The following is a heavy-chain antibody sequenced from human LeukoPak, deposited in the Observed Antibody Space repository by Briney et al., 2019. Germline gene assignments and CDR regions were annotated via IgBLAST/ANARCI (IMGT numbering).Heavy chain of an antibody. CDR2: IIPILGIA. J-gene: IGHJ5*02. D-gene: IGHD2-15*01. V-gene: IGHV1-69*04. CDR1: GGTFSSYA. Sequence: WASVKVSCKASGGTFSSYAISWVRQPPGQGLEWMGRIIPILGIANYAQKFQGRVTITADKSTSTAYMELSSLRSEDTAVYYCARGRPAYGYCSGGSCYSLPFDPWGQGTLVTVSS. CDR3: ARGRPAYGYCSGGSCYSLPFDP.